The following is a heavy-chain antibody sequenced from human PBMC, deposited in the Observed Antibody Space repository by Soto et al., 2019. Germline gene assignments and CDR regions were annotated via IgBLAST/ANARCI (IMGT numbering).Heavy chain of an antibody. CDR3: VRYCGTTLCNGVATRTFDY. J-gene: IGHJ4*02. V-gene: IGHV3-48*03. Sequence: GGSLRLSCAASRFTFSTYEMHWVRQAPGKGLEWVSYISSSGSTVYYADSVKGRFTISRDNTRNSLYLQMNSLRDEDTALYYCVRYCGTTLCNGVATRTFDYWCQGTLVTVSS. CDR1: RFTFSTYE. D-gene: IGHD5-12*01. CDR2: ISSSGSTV.